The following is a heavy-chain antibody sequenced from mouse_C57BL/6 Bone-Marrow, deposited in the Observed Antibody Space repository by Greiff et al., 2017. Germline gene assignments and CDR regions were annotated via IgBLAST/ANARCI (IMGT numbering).Heavy chain of an antibody. J-gene: IGHJ4*01. CDR1: GFTFSDYG. CDR2: ISSGSSTI. Sequence: DVKLVESGGGLVKPGGSLKLSCAASGFTFSDYGMHWVRQAPEKGLEWVAYISSGSSTIYYADTVKGRFTISRDNAKNPLFLQMTSLRSEDTAMYYCARPPHYYVSSYFAMDYWGQGTSVTVSS. D-gene: IGHD1-1*01. V-gene: IGHV5-17*01. CDR3: ARPPHYYVSSYFAMDY.